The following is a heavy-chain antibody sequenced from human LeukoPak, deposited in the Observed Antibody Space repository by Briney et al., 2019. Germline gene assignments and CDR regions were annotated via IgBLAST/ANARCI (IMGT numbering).Heavy chain of an antibody. CDR1: GDSISSYY. CDR2: IYYSGST. J-gene: IGHJ4*02. CDR3: ARTYDSSGYYRD. Sequence: SETLSLTCTVSGDSISSYYWSWIRQPPGKGLEWIGYIYYSGSTNYNPSLKSRVTISVDTSKNQFSLKLSSVTAADTAVYYCARTYDSSGYYRDWGQGTLVTVSS. D-gene: IGHD3-22*01. V-gene: IGHV4-59*01.